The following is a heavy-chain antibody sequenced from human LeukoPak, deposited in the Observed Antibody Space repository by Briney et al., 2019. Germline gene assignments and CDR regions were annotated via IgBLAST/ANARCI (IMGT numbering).Heavy chain of an antibody. J-gene: IGHJ3*01. D-gene: IGHD4-11*01. V-gene: IGHV3-48*03. CDR2: ISSSGSTI. CDR3: ARGYTNYGYVFDF. CDR1: GFTFSSYE. Sequence: GGSLRLSCAASGFTFSSYEMNWVRQAPGKGLEWVSYISSSGSTIYYADSVKGRFTISRDNAKNSLYLQMNSLRAEDTAMYYCARGYTNYGYVFDFWGQGTTVTVSS.